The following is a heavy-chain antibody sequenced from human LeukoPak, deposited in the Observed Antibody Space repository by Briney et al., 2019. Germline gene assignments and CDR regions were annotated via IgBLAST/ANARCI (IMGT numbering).Heavy chain of an antibody. D-gene: IGHD3/OR15-3a*01. V-gene: IGHV4-34*01. CDR1: GGSFSGYY. CDR3: ARYGSDWLSPFDY. CDR2: INHSGST. J-gene: IGHJ4*02. Sequence: SETLSLTCAVSGGSFSGYYWSWIRQPPGKGLEWIGEINHSGSTNYNPSLKSRVTISVDTSKNKFYLKLSSVTAADTAVYYCARYGSDWLSPFDYWGQGTLVTVSS.